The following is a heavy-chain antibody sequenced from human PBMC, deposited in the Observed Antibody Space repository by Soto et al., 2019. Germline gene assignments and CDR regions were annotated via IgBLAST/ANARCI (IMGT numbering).Heavy chain of an antibody. V-gene: IGHV4-4*02. CDR2: IYHSGST. Sequence: SETLSLTCAVSGDSISSRNWWSWVRQPPGKGLEWIGEIYHSGSTNYNPSLKSRVTISVDKSKNQFSLRLTSVTAADTAVYYCASKFGELLADAFDIWGQGTMVTVS. CDR1: GDSISSRNW. CDR3: ASKFGELLADAFDI. D-gene: IGHD3-10*01. J-gene: IGHJ3*02.